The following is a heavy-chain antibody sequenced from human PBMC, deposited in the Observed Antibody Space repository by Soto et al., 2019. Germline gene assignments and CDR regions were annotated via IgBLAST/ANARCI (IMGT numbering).Heavy chain of an antibody. Sequence: SLRLSCAASGFTFRSFTMNWVRQAPGKGLEWVSTISSNSAYIYYTDALRGRFTISRDNAKNSLHLQMNSLRAEDTAVYYCTRDASRDSSARGWFDPWGPGTLVTV. D-gene: IGHD6-13*01. CDR3: TRDASRDSSARGWFDP. J-gene: IGHJ5*02. CDR2: ISSNSAYI. V-gene: IGHV3-21*01. CDR1: GFTFRSFT.